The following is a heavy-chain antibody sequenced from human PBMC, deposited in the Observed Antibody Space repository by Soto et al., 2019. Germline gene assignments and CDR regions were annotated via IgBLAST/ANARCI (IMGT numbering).Heavy chain of an antibody. CDR2: INPSGGST. V-gene: IGHV1-46*01. D-gene: IGHD2-15*01. CDR3: VKVRPGSLYDAFDI. J-gene: IGHJ3*02. CDR1: GYTFTSYY. Sequence: SVKVSCKASGYTFTSYYMHWVRQAPGQGLEWMGIINPSGGSTSYAQKFQGRVTMTRDTSTSTVYMELSSLRAEDTAVYYCVKVRPGSLYDAFDIWGQGTMSPSPQ.